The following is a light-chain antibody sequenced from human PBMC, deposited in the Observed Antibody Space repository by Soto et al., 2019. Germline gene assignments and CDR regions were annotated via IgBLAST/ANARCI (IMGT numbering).Light chain of an antibody. Sequence: QMPPSPSSLSASVGDRVTITCRSSQSISSYLNWYQQKPGKAPNLLIYAASSLHSGVPSRFSGSGSETDFTLTISSLEPEDFGVYYCLHRMNWPLTFGQGRRLEIK. J-gene: IGKJ5*01. CDR3: LHRMNWPLT. V-gene: IGKV1-39*01. CDR2: AAS. CDR1: QSISSY.